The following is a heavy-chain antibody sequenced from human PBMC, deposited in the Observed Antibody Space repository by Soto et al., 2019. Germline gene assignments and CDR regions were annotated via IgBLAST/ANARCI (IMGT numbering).Heavy chain of an antibody. V-gene: IGHV1-69*01. J-gene: IGHJ4*02. CDR1: GGTFSNYA. D-gene: IGHD1-26*01. CDR3: VTRIVRASFDY. CDR2: IIPIFGTR. Sequence: QVQLVQSGAEVKKPGSSVKVSCKASGGTFSNYAISWVRQARGQGLEWMGGIIPIFGTRNYAQKFQGKITITADESTSTAYMELSGLRFEDTAVYYCVTRIVRASFDYWGQGTLVTVSS.